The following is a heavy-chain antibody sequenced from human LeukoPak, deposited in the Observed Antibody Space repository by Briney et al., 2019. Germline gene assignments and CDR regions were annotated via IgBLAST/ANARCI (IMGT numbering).Heavy chain of an antibody. CDR2: IIPIFGTA. CDR3: ARDLDCSSTSCYNGNYFDY. V-gene: IGHV1-69*13. J-gene: IGHJ4*02. D-gene: IGHD2-2*02. CDR1: GGTFSNCA. Sequence: SVKVSCKTSGGTFSNCAISWVRQAPGQGLEWMGGIIPIFGTAHYAQKFQGRVTITADESTSTAYMELSSLRSEDTAVYYCARDLDCSSTSCYNGNYFDYWGQGTLVTVSS.